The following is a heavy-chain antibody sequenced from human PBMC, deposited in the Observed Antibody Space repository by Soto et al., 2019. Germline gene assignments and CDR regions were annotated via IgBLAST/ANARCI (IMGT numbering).Heavy chain of an antibody. CDR1: GFTFSSYD. CDR2: IWFDGSDK. J-gene: IGHJ4*02. CDR3: AREGGYAFDY. Sequence: GGSLRLSCAASGFTFSSYDMHWVRQAPGKGLEWVAVIWFDGSDKNYADSVKGRFTISRDNSKNTLYLQMNSLRAEDSAVYYCAREGGYAFDYWGQGTLVTVSS. V-gene: IGHV3-33*01. D-gene: IGHD5-12*01.